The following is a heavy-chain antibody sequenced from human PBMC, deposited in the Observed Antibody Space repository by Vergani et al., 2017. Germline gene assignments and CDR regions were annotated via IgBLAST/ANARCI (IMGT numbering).Heavy chain of an antibody. CDR2: IIPSFGTE. CDR3: ARGSYQSPYYYYYSIGYRY. CDR1: GGTFSSYA. Sequence: QVQLVQSGAEVKKPGSSVKVSCKASGGTFSSYAISWVRQAPGQGLEWMGGIIPSFGTENYAQKFQGRVTITSDESKSTAYMELSSLRSVDTAVYDCARGSYQSPYYYYYSIGYRYWGQGTLVTVSS. D-gene: IGHD3-22*01. J-gene: IGHJ4*02. V-gene: IGHV1-69*01.